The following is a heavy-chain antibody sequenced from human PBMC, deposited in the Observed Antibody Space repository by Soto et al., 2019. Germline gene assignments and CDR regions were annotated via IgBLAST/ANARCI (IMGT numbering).Heavy chain of an antibody. CDR1: GFAVSSNY. CDR2: IYSGGIT. V-gene: IGHV3-53*01. J-gene: IGHJ6*02. Sequence: GGSLRLSCAASGFAVSSNYMSWVRQAPGKGLEWVSVIYSGGITFYADSVKGRFTISRDNSKNTLYLQMNNLRGEDTAVYYCVRDFGSSSEGGMDVWGQGTTVTVSS. D-gene: IGHD6-6*01. CDR3: VRDFGSSSEGGMDV.